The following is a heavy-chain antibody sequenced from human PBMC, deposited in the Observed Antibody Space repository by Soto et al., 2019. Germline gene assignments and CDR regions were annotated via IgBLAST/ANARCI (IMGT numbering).Heavy chain of an antibody. D-gene: IGHD5-18*01. V-gene: IGHV3-74*01. CDR2: INSDGSST. J-gene: IGHJ6*02. CDR1: GFTFSSYW. CDR3: ERDFTDTAMDNYYCGMDV. Sequence: PGGSLRLSCAASGFTFSSYWMHWVRQAPGKGLVWASRINSDGSSTSYADSVKGRFTISRDNAKNTLYLQMNSLRAEDTAVYYCERDFTDTAMDNYYCGMDVWGQGTKVTVSS.